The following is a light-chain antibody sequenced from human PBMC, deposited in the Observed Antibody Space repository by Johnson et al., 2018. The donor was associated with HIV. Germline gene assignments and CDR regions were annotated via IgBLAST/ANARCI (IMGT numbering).Light chain of an antibody. CDR1: SSNIENNY. V-gene: IGLV1-51*02. Sequence: QSVLTQPPSVSATPGQKVTISCSGSSSNIENNYVSWYQQLPETAPKLLIYENNKRPSGIPGRFSGSKSGTSATLGVTGLQTGDEADYFCGTWDSSLSAYVFGTGTKVTVL. CDR3: GTWDSSLSAYV. CDR2: ENN. J-gene: IGLJ1*01.